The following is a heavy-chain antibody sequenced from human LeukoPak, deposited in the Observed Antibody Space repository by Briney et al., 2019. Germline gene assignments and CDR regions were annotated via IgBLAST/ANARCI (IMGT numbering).Heavy chain of an antibody. CDR1: GYSFTSYW. J-gene: IGHJ5*02. CDR3: ARHIPSYNYYDSSGPDPWFDP. CDR2: IYPGDSDT. Sequence: GESLKISCKGSGYSFTSYWIGWVRQMPGKGLEWVGNIYPGDSDTRYSPSFQGQVTISADKSISTAYLQWSSLKASDTAMYYCARHIPSYNYYDSSGPDPWFDPWGQGTLVTVSS. V-gene: IGHV5-51*01. D-gene: IGHD3-22*01.